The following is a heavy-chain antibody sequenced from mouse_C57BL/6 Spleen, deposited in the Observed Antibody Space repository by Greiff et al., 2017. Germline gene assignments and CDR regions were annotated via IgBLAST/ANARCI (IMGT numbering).Heavy chain of an antibody. V-gene: IGHV1-82*01. CDR2: IYPGDGDT. J-gene: IGHJ4*01. D-gene: IGHD2-3*01. Sequence: VQLQQSGPELVKPGASVKISCKASGYAFSSSWMNWVKQRPGKGLEWIGRIYPGDGDTNYNGKFKGKATLTADKSSSTAYMQLSSLPSEDSAVYFCARFYDGYSYYAMDYWGQGTSVTVSS. CDR1: GYAFSSSW. CDR3: ARFYDGYSYYAMDY.